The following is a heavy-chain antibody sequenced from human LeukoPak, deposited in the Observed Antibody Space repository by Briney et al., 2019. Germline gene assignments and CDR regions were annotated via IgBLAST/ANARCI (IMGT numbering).Heavy chain of an antibody. V-gene: IGHV4-31*03. CDR1: GGSISTGGYY. CDR2: ISYSAST. D-gene: IGHD4-17*01. J-gene: IGHJ4*02. CDR3: ARAVLNGDVDY. Sequence: SETLSLTCTVSGGSISTGGYYWIWIRPQPGKGLEWIGYISYSASTYYNPSLKSRVTISVDTSKNQFSLKLSSVTAADTAVYYCARAVLNGDVDYWGQGTLVTVSS.